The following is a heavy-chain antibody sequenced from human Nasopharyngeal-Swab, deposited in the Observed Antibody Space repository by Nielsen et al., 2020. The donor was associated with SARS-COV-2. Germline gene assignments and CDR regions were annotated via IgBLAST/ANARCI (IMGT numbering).Heavy chain of an antibody. Sequence: GESLKISCAASGFTFSSYAMSWVRQAPGKGLERVSAISGSGGSTYYADSVKGRFTISRDNSKNTLYLQMNSLRAEDTAVYYCAKGGSAEWLAFSYYGMDVWGQGTTVTVSS. CDR1: GFTFSSYA. CDR3: AKGGSAEWLAFSYYGMDV. D-gene: IGHD6-19*01. J-gene: IGHJ6*02. CDR2: ISGSGGST. V-gene: IGHV3-23*01.